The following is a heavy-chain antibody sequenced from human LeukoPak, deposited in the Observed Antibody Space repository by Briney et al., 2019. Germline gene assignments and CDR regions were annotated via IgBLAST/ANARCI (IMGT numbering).Heavy chain of an antibody. CDR3: ARLPSGGTRLDY. V-gene: IGHV4-31*03. Sequence: SETLSLTCTISGDSINSGGYYWSWIRLHPGKGLQWIGYIYYSGSIYFNPSLRSRVIISIDTSKNQFSLKLSSVTAADTAVYYCARLPSGGTRLDYWGQGTLVTVSS. D-gene: IGHD2-15*01. CDR1: GDSINSGGYY. J-gene: IGHJ4*02. CDR2: IYYSGSI.